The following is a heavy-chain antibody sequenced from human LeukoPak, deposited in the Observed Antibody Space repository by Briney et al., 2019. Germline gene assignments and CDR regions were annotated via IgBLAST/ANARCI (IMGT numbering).Heavy chain of an antibody. J-gene: IGHJ4*02. CDR3: ARSYGGYFDY. Sequence: GGSLRLSCAASGFTFSTYDMHWVRQGTGKGLEWVSAIGTGGDTSYPGSVKGRFTISRENAKNSLYLQMNSLRAGDTAVYYCARSYGGYFDYWGQGILVTVSS. CDR2: IGTGGDT. CDR1: GFTFSTYD. V-gene: IGHV3-13*01. D-gene: IGHD4-23*01.